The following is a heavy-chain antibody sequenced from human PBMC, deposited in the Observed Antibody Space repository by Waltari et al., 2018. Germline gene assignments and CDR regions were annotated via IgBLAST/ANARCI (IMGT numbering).Heavy chain of an antibody. D-gene: IGHD6-13*01. J-gene: IGHJ4*02. Sequence: EVQLVETGGGLIQPGGSLRLSCAASGFTVSSNYMSWVRQAPGKGLEWVSVIYSGGSTYYADSVQGRFTISRDNSKNTLYLQMNSLRAEDTAVYYCARDKAAVYFDYWGQGTLVTVSS. CDR1: GFTVSSNY. V-gene: IGHV3-53*02. CDR2: IYSGGST. CDR3: ARDKAAVYFDY.